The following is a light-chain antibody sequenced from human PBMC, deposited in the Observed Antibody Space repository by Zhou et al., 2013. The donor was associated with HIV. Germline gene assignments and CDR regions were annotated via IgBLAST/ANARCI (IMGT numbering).Light chain of an antibody. J-gene: IGLJ1*01. V-gene: IGLV2-23*02. CDR3: CSYGGSSYV. Sequence: QSALTQPASVSGSPGQSITVSCTGTNSDIGTYNVVSWYQQHPGKAPQLIIYEVSKRPSGVSERFSGSKSGNTASLTISGLQAEDEADYYCCSYGGSSYVFGTGTEVTVL. CDR1: NSDIGTYNV. CDR2: EVS.